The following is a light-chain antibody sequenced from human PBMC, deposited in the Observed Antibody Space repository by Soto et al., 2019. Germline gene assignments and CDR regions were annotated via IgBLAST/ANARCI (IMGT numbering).Light chain of an antibody. CDR1: QSVSSC. CDR3: QQRYRWPET. CDR2: DAS. J-gene: IGKJ1*01. Sequence: EIVLTQSPGTLSLSPGERATLSCRASQSVSSCLAWYQHKPGQSPRLLMYDASNRATGIPARFSGSGSGTDFTLTISSLEPEDFAVYYCQQRYRWPETFGQGTKVDIK. V-gene: IGKV3-11*01.